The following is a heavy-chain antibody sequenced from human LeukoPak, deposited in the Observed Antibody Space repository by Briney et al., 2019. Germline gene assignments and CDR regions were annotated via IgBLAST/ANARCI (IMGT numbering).Heavy chain of an antibody. V-gene: IGHV1-24*01. D-gene: IGHD3-10*01. Sequence: ASVKVSCKVSGYTLTELSMHWVRQAPGKGLEWMGGFGPEDGETIYAQKFQGRVTMTEDTSTDTAYMELSSLRSEDTAVYYCATSPTYYYGSGSYYNVSWFDPWGQGTLVTVSS. J-gene: IGHJ5*02. CDR2: FGPEDGET. CDR1: GYTLTELS. CDR3: ATSPTYYYGSGSYYNVSWFDP.